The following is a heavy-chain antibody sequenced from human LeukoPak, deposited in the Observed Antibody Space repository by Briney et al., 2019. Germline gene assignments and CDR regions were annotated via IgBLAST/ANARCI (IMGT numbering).Heavy chain of an antibody. CDR3: GRGDTTMVNWSDP. CDR2: INPNTGAT. Sequence: ASVKLSCKASGYRFIGYYMHWVRQAPGQGLEWMGWINPNTGATNYAQNFKGRVTMTRDTSISTVYMELSRLRSDDTAVFYCGRGDTTMVNWSDPWGRGTLVTVSS. CDR1: GYRFIGYY. V-gene: IGHV1-2*02. J-gene: IGHJ5*02. D-gene: IGHD5-18*01.